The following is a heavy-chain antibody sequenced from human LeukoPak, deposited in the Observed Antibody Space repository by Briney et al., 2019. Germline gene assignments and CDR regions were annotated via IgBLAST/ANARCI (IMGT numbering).Heavy chain of an antibody. D-gene: IGHD3-10*01. V-gene: IGHV1-46*01. CDR2: INPSGGRT. J-gene: IGHJ3*02. CDR1: GYTFTGYY. Sequence: ASVKVSCKASGYTFTGYYMHWVRQAPGQGLEWMGIINPSGGRTSYAQKFQGRVTMTRDTSTSTVYMELSSLRSEDTAVYYCARRSHFKTVRGDDAFDIWGQGTMVIVSS. CDR3: ARRSHFKTVRGDDAFDI.